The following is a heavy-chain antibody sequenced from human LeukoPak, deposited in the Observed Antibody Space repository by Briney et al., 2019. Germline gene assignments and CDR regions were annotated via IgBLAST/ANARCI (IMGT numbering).Heavy chain of an antibody. CDR2: IHAGDSDT. D-gene: IGHD6-19*01. V-gene: IGHV5-51*01. CDR1: GYSFTSYW. Sequence: RGESLKISCKGSGYSFTSYWIGWVRQMPGKGLEWMGIIHAGDSDTRYSPSFQGQVTISADKSISTAYLQWSSLKASDTAMYYCARVKYSSGWYERIYFDYWGQGTLVTVSS. CDR3: ARVKYSSGWYERIYFDY. J-gene: IGHJ4*02.